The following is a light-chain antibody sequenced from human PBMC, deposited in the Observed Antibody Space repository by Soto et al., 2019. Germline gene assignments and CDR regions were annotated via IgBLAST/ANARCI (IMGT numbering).Light chain of an antibody. CDR2: GAS. CDR1: QSVDSSF. V-gene: IGKV3-20*01. CDR3: QQYVSSVT. Sequence: EIVLTQSPGSLSLSPGERATLSCRASQSVDSSFFAWYQQKPGQAPRPLIYGASNRATSIPDRFSGRGSGTDSTLTTSRLEPEDFAVYYCQQYVSSVTFGQGTKVEIK. J-gene: IGKJ1*01.